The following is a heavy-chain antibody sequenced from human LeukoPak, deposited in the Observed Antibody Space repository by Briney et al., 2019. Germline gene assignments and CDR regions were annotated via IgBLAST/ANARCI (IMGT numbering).Heavy chain of an antibody. D-gene: IGHD3-10*01. CDR1: GFTFSTYA. Sequence: GGSLRLSCSASGFTFSTYAMHGVRQAPGKGLEYVSSIRSNGGSTYYAESVKGRFTISRDNSKNTLYLQMSSLRVEDTAVYYCVQDFGGPVYDYYGVEVCGQGTTVTVSS. V-gene: IGHV3-64D*06. CDR2: IRSNGGST. J-gene: IGHJ6*02. CDR3: VQDFGGPVYDYYGVEV.